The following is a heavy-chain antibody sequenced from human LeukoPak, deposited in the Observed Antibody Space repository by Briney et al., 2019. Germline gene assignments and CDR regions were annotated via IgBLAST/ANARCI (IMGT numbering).Heavy chain of an antibody. CDR1: GGSITSGSND. J-gene: IGHJ4*02. V-gene: IGHV4-39*01. D-gene: IGHD3-10*01. Sequence: SETLSLTCTVSGGSITSGSNDWGWIRQTPGKGLEWIGNICYSGRTYSKPSLKSRVTISVDTSKNQFSLKLISVTAAETVIYYCARGGVYGSGSYFGYWGQGTLVTVSS. CDR2: ICYSGRT. CDR3: ARGGVYGSGSYFGY.